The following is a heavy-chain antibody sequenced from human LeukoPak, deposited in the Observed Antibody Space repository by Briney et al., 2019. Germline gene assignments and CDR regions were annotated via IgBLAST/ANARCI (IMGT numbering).Heavy chain of an antibody. D-gene: IGHD5-18*01. J-gene: IGHJ4*02. V-gene: IGHV1-69*13. CDR3: ARVGVRGSSYAFHDY. CDR2: IIPLFGTA. Sequence: SVKVSCKASGGSLSSYGISWVRQAPGQGLEWMGGIIPLFGTASYAQKFQGRVTITADGSTSTVFMDLSTLKSDDTAVYYCARVGVRGSSYAFHDYWGQGTLVAVSS. CDR1: GGSLSSYG.